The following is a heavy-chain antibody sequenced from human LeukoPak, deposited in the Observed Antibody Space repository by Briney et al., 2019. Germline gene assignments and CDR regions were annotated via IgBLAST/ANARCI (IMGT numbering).Heavy chain of an antibody. J-gene: IGHJ4*02. V-gene: IGHV3-30-3*01. CDR3: ARDEPIYSSSWYKGPYDY. CDR1: GFTFSSYA. CDR2: ISYDGSNK. D-gene: IGHD6-13*01. Sequence: GGSLRLSCAASGFTFSSYAMSWVRQAPGKGLEWVAVISYDGSNKYYADSVKGRFTISRDNSKNTLYLQMNSLRAEDTAVYYCARDEPIYSSSWYKGPYDYWGQGTLVTVSS.